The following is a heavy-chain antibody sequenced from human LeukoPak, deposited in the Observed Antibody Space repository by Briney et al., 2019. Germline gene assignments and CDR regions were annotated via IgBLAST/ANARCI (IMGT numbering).Heavy chain of an antibody. CDR1: GGSISTEFHW. D-gene: IGHD3-16*01. CDR2: IFHTGKT. CDR3: ARQMGVGVWALDY. Sequence: PSETLFLTCDVSGGSISTEFHWWGWLRQPPGKGLEWIGIIFHTGKTHDNPSLKSRVSMSVDTSENQFSLRLSAVTAADTAVYYCARQMGVGVWALDYWGQGTPVTVSS. V-gene: IGHV4-39*01. J-gene: IGHJ4*02.